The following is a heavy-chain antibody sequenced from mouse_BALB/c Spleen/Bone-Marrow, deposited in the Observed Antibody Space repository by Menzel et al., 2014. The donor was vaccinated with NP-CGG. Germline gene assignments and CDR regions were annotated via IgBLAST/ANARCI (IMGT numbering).Heavy chain of an antibody. J-gene: IGHJ4*01. V-gene: IGHV5-17*02. Sequence: EVKLVESGGGLVQPGGSRKLSCAVSGFTFSSFGMHWVRQAPEKGLEWVAYISDGSSPIYYADTVKGRFTISRDNPKNTLFLQMTSLRSEDTAMYYCARKGAMITHYYAMDYWGQGTSVTVSS. CDR2: ISDGSSPI. D-gene: IGHD2-4*01. CDR3: ARKGAMITHYYAMDY. CDR1: GFTFSSFG.